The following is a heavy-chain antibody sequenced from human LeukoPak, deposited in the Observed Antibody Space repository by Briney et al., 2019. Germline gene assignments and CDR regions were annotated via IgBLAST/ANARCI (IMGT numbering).Heavy chain of an antibody. Sequence: GGSLRLSCAASGFTFSNYAMSWVRQAPGKGLEWVSAISGSGGSTYYADSVKGRFTISRDNSKNTLYLQMNSLRAEDTAVYYCARDRSVGTTTGWFDPWGQGTLVTVSS. CDR1: GFTFSNYA. V-gene: IGHV3-23*01. CDR2: ISGSGGST. D-gene: IGHD1-26*01. CDR3: ARDRSVGTTTGWFDP. J-gene: IGHJ5*02.